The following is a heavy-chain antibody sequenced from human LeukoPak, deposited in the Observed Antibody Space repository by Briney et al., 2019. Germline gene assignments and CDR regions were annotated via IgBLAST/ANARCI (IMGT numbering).Heavy chain of an antibody. CDR2: IIPIFGTT. CDR1: GGTFISYG. J-gene: IGHJ4*02. D-gene: IGHD1-26*01. CDR3: ARGVRNSGSYYVDY. V-gene: IGHV1-69*13. Sequence: SVKVSCKASGGTFISYGLYWVRQAPGQGHEWMGGIIPIFGTTNYAQKFQGRVTITADESTSTAYMELSSLRSEDTAVYYCARGVRNSGSYYVDYWGQGTLVTVSS.